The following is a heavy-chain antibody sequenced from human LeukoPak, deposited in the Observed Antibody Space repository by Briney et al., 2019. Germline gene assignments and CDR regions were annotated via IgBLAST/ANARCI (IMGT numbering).Heavy chain of an antibody. Sequence: GASVTVSCKAPGYTFTSYGISWVRQAPGQGLEWMGWISAYNGNTNYAQKLQGRVTMTTDTSTSTAYMELRSLRSDDTAVYYCARDLAAVAGTRFDYWGQGTLVTVSS. V-gene: IGHV1-18*01. CDR1: GYTFTSYG. D-gene: IGHD6-19*01. CDR3: ARDLAAVAGTRFDY. CDR2: ISAYNGNT. J-gene: IGHJ4*02.